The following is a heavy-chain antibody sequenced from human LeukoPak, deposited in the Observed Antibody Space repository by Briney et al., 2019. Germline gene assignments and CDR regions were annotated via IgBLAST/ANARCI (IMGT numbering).Heavy chain of an antibody. J-gene: IGHJ6*02. Sequence: GESLKISCKGSGYSFPDYWIGWVRQMPGKGLEWMGIIFPGDFELKYSPSFQGQVIISVDKSIDTAYLQWSSLQASDTAMYYCARHGLEGCRGGMCYRSFHYYGMDVWGQGTTVTVSS. CDR1: GYSFPDYW. CDR3: ARHGLEGCRGGMCYRSFHYYGMDV. V-gene: IGHV5-51*01. D-gene: IGHD2-15*01. CDR2: IFPGDFEL.